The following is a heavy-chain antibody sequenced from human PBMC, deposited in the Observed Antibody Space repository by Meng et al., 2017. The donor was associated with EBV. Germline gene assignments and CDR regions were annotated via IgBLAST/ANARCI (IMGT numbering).Heavy chain of an antibody. CDR3: ASESGRGYTPDY. CDR1: GGPFRNYA. V-gene: IGHV1-69*01. CDR2: FLPTLGAP. D-gene: IGHD3-10*01. J-gene: IGHJ4*02. Sequence: QVQLGQCAAEVEEPVSSVEGSCNTSGGPFRNYAISWVRQAPGQGLEWLGGFLPTLGAPNYAQKFHGRVSITADESTSTHYMDLSSLRSEDTAVYYCASESGRGYTPDYWGQGTLVTVSS.